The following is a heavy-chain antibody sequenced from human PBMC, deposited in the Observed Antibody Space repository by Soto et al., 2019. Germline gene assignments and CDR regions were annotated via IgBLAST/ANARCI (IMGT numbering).Heavy chain of an antibody. Sequence: PGGSLRLACAASGFSVSSNYMTWVRQAPGKGLEWVSVIYSGGSTYYADSVKGRFTISRDNSKNTVYLQMNSLRVGDTAVYYCTSGIVSISHWGQGT. CDR2: IYSGGST. J-gene: IGHJ4*02. CDR3: TSGIVSISH. V-gene: IGHV3-53*01. CDR1: GFSVSSNY. D-gene: IGHD2-21*01.